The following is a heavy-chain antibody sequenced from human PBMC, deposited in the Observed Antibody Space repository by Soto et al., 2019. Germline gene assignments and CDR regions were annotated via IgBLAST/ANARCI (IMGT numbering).Heavy chain of an antibody. Sequence: EQLVQSGAEVKKPGSSVKVSCKASGGTFSSYPISWVRQAPGQGLEWMGGTNANLGTGNYAQKFQGRLTITTDISTTTAYMELSTLRSEDTAVYYCARRDSRGYFRYFDNWGQGTLVTVSS. CDR1: GGTFSSYP. CDR3: ARRDSRGYFRYFDN. CDR2: TNANLGTG. D-gene: IGHD5-18*01. V-gene: IGHV1-69*06. J-gene: IGHJ4*02.